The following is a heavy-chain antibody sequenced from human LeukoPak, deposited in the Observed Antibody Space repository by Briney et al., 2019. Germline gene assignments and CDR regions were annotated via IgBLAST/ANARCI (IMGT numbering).Heavy chain of an antibody. CDR1: GFTFSSYA. V-gene: IGHV3-23*01. J-gene: IGHJ4*02. CDR3: AKPRVGERWSEGGAFDY. D-gene: IGHD3-16*01. Sequence: PGGSLRLSCAASGFTFSSYAMSWVRQAPGKGLEWVSAISGSGGSTYYADSVKGRFTISRDNSKNTLYLQMNSLRAEDTAVYYCAKPRVGERWSEGGAFDYWGQGTLVTVSS. CDR2: ISGSGGST.